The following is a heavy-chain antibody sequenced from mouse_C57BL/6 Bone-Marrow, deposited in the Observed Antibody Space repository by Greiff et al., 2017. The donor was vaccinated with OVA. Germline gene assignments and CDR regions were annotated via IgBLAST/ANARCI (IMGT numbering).Heavy chain of an antibody. Sequence: QVQLKELGAELVKPGASVKLSCKASGYTFTSYWMHWVKQRPGQGLEWIGMIHPNSGSTNYNEKFKSKATLTVDKSSSTAYMQLSSLTSEDSAVYYCARGLRRKGGYAMDYWGQGTSVTVSS. J-gene: IGHJ4*01. CDR3: ARGLRRKGGYAMDY. V-gene: IGHV1-64*01. CDR1: GYTFTSYW. CDR2: IHPNSGST. D-gene: IGHD2-4*01.